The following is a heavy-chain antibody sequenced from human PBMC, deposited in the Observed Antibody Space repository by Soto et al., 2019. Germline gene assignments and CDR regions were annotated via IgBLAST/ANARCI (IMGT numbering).Heavy chain of an antibody. V-gene: IGHV3-74*01. J-gene: IGHJ4*02. CDR2: INTDGSTT. Sequence: EVQLVESGGVSVQPGGSLRLSCTASGFTLSNYWMHWVRQAPGKGLVWVSRINTDGSTTTYADSVKGRFTISRDNEKNTLYLQMNSLRDEDTAVYYCVRIRRGDGYTFGYWGQGTLVTVSS. D-gene: IGHD5-12*01. CDR3: VRIRRGDGYTFGY. CDR1: GFTLSNYW.